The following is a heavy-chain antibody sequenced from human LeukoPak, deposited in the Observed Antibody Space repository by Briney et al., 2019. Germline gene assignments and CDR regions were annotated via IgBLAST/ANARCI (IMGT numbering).Heavy chain of an antibody. J-gene: IGHJ4*02. D-gene: IGHD5-12*01. Sequence: SVKVSCKASGGTFSSYAISWVRQAPGQGLEWMGGIIPIFGTANYAQKFQGRVTMTRDTSISTAYMELNRLKSDDTAVYYCARAYSGYDIPDYWGQGTLVTVSS. CDR2: IIPIFGTA. CDR3: ARAYSGYDIPDY. V-gene: IGHV1-69*05. CDR1: GGTFSSYA.